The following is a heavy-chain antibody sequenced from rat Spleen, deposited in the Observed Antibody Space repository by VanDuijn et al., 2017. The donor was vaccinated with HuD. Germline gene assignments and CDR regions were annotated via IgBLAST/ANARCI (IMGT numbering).Heavy chain of an antibody. V-gene: IGHV3-3*01. Sequence: EVQLQESGPGLVKPSQSLSLTCSVTGYSITSSYRWNWIRKFPGNKLEWMGYVNRAGTPKYNPSLKSRISITRDTSKNQFFLQVNSVTSEDSATYYCARSDGTHYYLPFANWGQGTLVTVSS. D-gene: IGHD1-12*02. CDR3: ARSDGTHYYLPFAN. CDR1: GYSITSSYR. CDR2: VNRAGTP. J-gene: IGHJ3*01.